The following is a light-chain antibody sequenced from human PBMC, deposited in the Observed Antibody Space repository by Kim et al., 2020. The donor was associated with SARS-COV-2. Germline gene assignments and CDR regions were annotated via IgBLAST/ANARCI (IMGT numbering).Light chain of an antibody. CDR2: GAS. CDR1: QSVSSGY. J-gene: IGKJ2*01. V-gene: IGKV3-20*01. CDR3: QQYDSSPYT. Sequence: EIVLTQSPGTLSLSPGERATLSCRASQSVSSGYLAWYQQKPGQAPRFLIYGASNRATGIPDRFSGSGSGTDFTLTISRLEPEDFAVYYCQQYDSSPYTFGQGPKLEL.